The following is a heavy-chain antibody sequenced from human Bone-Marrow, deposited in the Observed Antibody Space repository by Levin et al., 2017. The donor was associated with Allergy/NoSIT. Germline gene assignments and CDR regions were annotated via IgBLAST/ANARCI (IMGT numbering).Heavy chain of an antibody. CDR2: ISRNGGST. V-gene: IGHV3-64*02. CDR1: GFTFSNYP. Sequence: GGSLRLSCAASGFTFSNYPMHWVRQAPGKGLDYVSAISRNGGSTYYADSVKGRFTIARDNDKNTLYLQMGSLRGEDMAVYYCARAYCGATGCYAGYMDVWGKGTTVTVSS. D-gene: IGHD2-2*01. J-gene: IGHJ6*03. CDR3: ARAYCGATGCYAGYMDV.